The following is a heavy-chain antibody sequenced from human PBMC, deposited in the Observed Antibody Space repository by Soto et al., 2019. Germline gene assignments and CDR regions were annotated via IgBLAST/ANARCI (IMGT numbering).Heavy chain of an antibody. V-gene: IGHV1-69*13. J-gene: IGHJ6*02. D-gene: IGHD2-2*02. CDR2: IIPIFGTA. CDR3: AIGYCSSTSCYKTWSIPYYGMDV. Sequence: SVKVSCKASGGTFSSYAISWVRQAPGQGLEWMGGIIPIFGTANYAQKFQGRVTITADESTSTACMELSSLRSEDTAVYYCAIGYCSSTSCYKTWSIPYYGMDVWGQGTTVTV. CDR1: GGTFSSYA.